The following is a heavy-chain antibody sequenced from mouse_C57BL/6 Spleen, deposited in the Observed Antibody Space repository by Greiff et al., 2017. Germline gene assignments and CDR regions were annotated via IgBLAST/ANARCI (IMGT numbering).Heavy chain of an antibody. CDR2: IYPGSGST. V-gene: IGHV1-55*01. CDR3: AKVATPYYAMDY. CDR1: GYTFTSYW. J-gene: IGHJ4*01. D-gene: IGHD1-1*02. Sequence: VQLPQPGAELVKPGASVKMSCKASGYTFTSYWITWVNQRPGPGLEWIGDIYPGSGSTNYNEKFKSKATLTVDTCSSTAYMQLSSLTSDDSAVYYCAKVATPYYAMDYGGQGTSVTVSS.